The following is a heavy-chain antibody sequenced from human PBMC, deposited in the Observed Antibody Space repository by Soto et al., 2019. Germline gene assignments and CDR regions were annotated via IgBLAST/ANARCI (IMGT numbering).Heavy chain of an antibody. CDR3: AINIYYSAPGPNSQYFFAP. V-gene: IGHV5-10-1*01. J-gene: IGHJ5*02. CDR1: GYSFAGYW. D-gene: IGHD3-22*01. Sequence: GESLKISCKGSGYSFAGYWITWVRQKPGKGLEWMGRIDPSDSQTYYSPSFRGHVTISVTKSITTVFLQWSSLRASDTAMYYCAINIYYSAPGPNSQYFFAPWGQGPRCTV. CDR2: IDPSDSQT.